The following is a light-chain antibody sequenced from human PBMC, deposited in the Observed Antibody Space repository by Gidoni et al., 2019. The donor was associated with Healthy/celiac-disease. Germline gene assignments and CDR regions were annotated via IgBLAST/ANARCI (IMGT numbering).Light chain of an antibody. V-gene: IGKV3-15*01. CDR2: CAS. CDR3: QQYNNWPGT. Sequence: EIVMTQSPATLSVSTGERATLSCRASQSVSSNLAWYQQKPGQAPRLLIYCASTRATGIPARFSGSGSGTEFTLTISSLQSEDFAVYYCQQYNNWPGTFGQXTKVEIK. J-gene: IGKJ1*01. CDR1: QSVSSN.